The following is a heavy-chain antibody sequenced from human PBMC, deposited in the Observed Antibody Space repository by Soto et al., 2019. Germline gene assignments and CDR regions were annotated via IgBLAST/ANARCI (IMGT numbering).Heavy chain of an antibody. D-gene: IGHD2-2*01. CDR3: ARVVPGAEAWFGP. V-gene: IGHV1-69*13. Sequence: SVKVSCKASGGTFSSYAISWVRQAPGQGLEWMGGIIPIFGTANYAQKFQGRVTITADESTSTAYMELSGLRSDDTAVYYCARVVPGAEAWFGPWGQGTLVTVSS. CDR2: IIPIFGTA. J-gene: IGHJ5*02. CDR1: GGTFSSYA.